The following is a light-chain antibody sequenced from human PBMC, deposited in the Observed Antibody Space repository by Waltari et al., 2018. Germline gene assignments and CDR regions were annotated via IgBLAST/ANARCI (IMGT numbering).Light chain of an antibody. V-gene: IGLV2-14*01. Sequence: QSALTQPASVSASPGQSITISCSGTGSAVGYYDFFSLYQQPPGKAPHLIIYEVSNRPSGISNRFSASKSGNTASLTISGLQAEDEADYYCSSYTTSSAPGVFGTGTRVTVL. CDR1: GSAVGYYDF. J-gene: IGLJ1*01. CDR3: SSYTTSSAPGV. CDR2: EVS.